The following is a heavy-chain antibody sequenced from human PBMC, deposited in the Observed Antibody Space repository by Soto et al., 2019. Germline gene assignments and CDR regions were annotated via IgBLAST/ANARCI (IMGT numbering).Heavy chain of an antibody. J-gene: IGHJ4*02. V-gene: IGHV1-18*01. Sequence: ASVKVSCKASGYTFTSYGISWVRQAPGQGLEWMGWISAYNGNTNYAQKLQGRVTMTTDTSTSTAYMELRSLRSDDTAVYYCARAGDGSMAWGYFDYWGQGTLVTVSS. CDR3: ARAGDGSMAWGYFDY. CDR1: GYTFTSYG. CDR2: ISAYNGNT. D-gene: IGHD3-16*01.